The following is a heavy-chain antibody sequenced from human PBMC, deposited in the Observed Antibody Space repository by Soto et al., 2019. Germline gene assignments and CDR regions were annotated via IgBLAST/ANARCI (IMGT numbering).Heavy chain of an antibody. CDR3: AASYSSSWRSPHYYYYGMDV. V-gene: IGHV3-33*01. D-gene: IGHD6-13*01. CDR1: GFTFSSYG. J-gene: IGHJ6*02. CDR2: IWYDGSNK. Sequence: QVQLVESGGGVVQPGRSLRLSCAASGFTFSSYGMHWVRQAPGKGLEWVAVIWYDGSNKYYADSVKGRFTISRDNSKNTLYLQMNSLSAEDTAVYYCAASYSSSWRSPHYYYYGMDVWGQGTTVTVSS.